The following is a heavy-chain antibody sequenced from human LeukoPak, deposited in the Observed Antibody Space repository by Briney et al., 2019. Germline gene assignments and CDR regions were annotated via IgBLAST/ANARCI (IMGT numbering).Heavy chain of an antibody. CDR1: GFCFSSFA. CDR2: IYGGGTNT. Sequence: PGGSLRLSCAGSGFCFSSFAMTWVRQAPGKGLEWVSTIYGGGTNTFYADSVKGRFTISRDDSKNMQFLEMDSLRPEDTAVYFCAKRITEAAGIYFDSWGQGTLVTVSS. V-gene: IGHV3-23*01. D-gene: IGHD6-19*01. J-gene: IGHJ4*02. CDR3: AKRITEAAGIYFDS.